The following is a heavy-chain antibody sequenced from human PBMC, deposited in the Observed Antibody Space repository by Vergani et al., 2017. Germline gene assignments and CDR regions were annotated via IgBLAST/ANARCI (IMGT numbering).Heavy chain of an antibody. V-gene: IGHV4-4*07. J-gene: IGHJ4*02. D-gene: IGHD3-22*01. CDR1: GGSISSYY. Sequence: QVQLQESGPGLVKPSETLSLTCTVSGGSISSYYWSWIRQPAGKGLEWIGRIYTSGSTNYNPSLKSRVTMSVDTSKNQFSLKLSSVTAADTAVYYCARVAYDSSGYYYPNYFDYWGQGTLVTVSS. CDR3: ARVAYDSSGYYYPNYFDY. CDR2: IYTSGST.